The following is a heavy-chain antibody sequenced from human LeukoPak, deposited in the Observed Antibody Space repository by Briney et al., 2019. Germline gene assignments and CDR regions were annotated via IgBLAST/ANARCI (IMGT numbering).Heavy chain of an antibody. J-gene: IGHJ4*02. V-gene: IGHV4-59*01. D-gene: IGHD6-19*01. CDR3: ARDLDNSGWYVFDY. Sequence: SETLSLTCTVSGGSISRYYWSWIRQPPGKGLEWIGYISYSGGTNYNPSHKSRVTISVDTSKNQHSLKLSSVTAADTAVYYCARDLDNSGWYVFDYWGQGNLVTVPS. CDR1: GGSISRYY. CDR2: ISYSGGT.